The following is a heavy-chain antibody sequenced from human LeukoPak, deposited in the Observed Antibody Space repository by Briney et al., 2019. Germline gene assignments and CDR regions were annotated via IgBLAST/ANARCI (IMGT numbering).Heavy chain of an antibody. CDR3: ASISDLLFYFDS. CDR1: GFTVRSNY. CDR2: IYTGGNT. V-gene: IGHV3-66*01. Sequence: GGSLRPSCAASGFTVRSNYMSWVRQAPGKGLEWVSLIYTGGNTNYADSVKGRFTPSRDNSKNTVYLQMNSLRVEDTAMYYCASISDLLFYFDSWGQGTLVTVSS. J-gene: IGHJ4*02.